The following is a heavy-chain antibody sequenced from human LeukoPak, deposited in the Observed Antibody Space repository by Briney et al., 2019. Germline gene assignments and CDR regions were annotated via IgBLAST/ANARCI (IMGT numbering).Heavy chain of an antibody. D-gene: IGHD5-12*01. CDR1: GGSFSGYY. Sequence: SETLSLTCAVYGGSFSGYYWSWIRQPPGKGLEWIGEINHSGSTNYNPSLKSRVTISVDTSKNQFSLKLSSVTAEDTAVYYCARDGGVSGYDLLDYRGQGTLVTVSS. V-gene: IGHV4-34*01. J-gene: IGHJ4*02. CDR2: INHSGST. CDR3: ARDGGVSGYDLLDY.